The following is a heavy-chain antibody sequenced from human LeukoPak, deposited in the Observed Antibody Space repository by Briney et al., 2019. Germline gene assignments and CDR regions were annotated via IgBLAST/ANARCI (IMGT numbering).Heavy chain of an antibody. CDR3: ARVLGYCSSTSCYDFDY. CDR2: INPTGGST. CDR1: GYTFPSYF. Sequence: ASVKVSCKASGYTFPSYFMHWVPQAPGQGLQWMGIINPTGGSTTYAQKFQGRVTMTRDTSTSTVYMELSSLRSDDTAVYYCARVLGYCSSTSCYDFDYWGQGTLVTVSS. J-gene: IGHJ4*02. V-gene: IGHV1-46*01. D-gene: IGHD2-2*01.